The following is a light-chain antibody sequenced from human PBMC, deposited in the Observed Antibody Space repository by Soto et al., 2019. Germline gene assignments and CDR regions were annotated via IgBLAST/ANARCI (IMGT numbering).Light chain of an antibody. CDR1: QSISSNY. Sequence: IVLTQSPGTLSLSPGERATLSCRASQSISSNYLAWYQQKPGQAPRLLIYAAPSRATGIPDRFSGSGSGTDFTLTISRLEPEDFAVYYCQQYGSSPWTFGQGTKVEIK. CDR3: QQYGSSPWT. J-gene: IGKJ1*01. CDR2: AAP. V-gene: IGKV3-20*01.